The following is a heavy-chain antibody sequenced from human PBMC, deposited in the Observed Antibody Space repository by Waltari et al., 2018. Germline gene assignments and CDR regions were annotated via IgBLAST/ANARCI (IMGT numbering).Heavy chain of an antibody. Sequence: QLQLQESGPGLVKPSGTLSLTCSVSGDSMRSPYWWNWVRQSPQKGLEWIGQVHRSGRTNYNPSFASRVTTSLDTSNNQFSLKVTSATAADTAVYYCARDRGRGLYLDTWGPGTLVTVSP. D-gene: IGHD2-15*01. CDR1: GDSMRSPYW. CDR2: VHRSGRT. CDR3: ARDRGRGLYLDT. J-gene: IGHJ5*02. V-gene: IGHV4-4*02.